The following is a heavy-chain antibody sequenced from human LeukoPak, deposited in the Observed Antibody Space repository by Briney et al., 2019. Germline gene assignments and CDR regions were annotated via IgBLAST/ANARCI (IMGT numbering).Heavy chain of an antibody. J-gene: IGHJ6*02. CDR2: INHSGST. Sequence: ASETLSLTCAVYGGSFSGYYWSWIRQPPGKGLEWIGEINHSGSTNYNPSLKSRVTISVGTSKNQFSLELSSVTAADTAVYYCARAIVVVPAAMYYYYYGMDVWGQGTTVTVSS. CDR1: GGSFSGYY. CDR3: ARAIVVVPAAMYYYYYGMDV. D-gene: IGHD2-2*01. V-gene: IGHV4-34*01.